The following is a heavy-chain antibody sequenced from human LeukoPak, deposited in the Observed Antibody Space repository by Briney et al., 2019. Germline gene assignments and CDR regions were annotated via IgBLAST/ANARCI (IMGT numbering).Heavy chain of an antibody. J-gene: IGHJ5*02. CDR1: GYTLTSYG. CDR3: ARCKWSGELSRNWFDP. Sequence: APVKVSCKASGYTLTSYGIIWVRQAPGQGLEWMGRISAYNGNTNYAQKFQGRVTVTTDTSTSTAYMELKSLRSDDTAVYYCARCKWSGELSRNWFDPWGQGTLVTVSS. V-gene: IGHV1-18*01. D-gene: IGHD3-10*01. CDR2: ISAYNGNT.